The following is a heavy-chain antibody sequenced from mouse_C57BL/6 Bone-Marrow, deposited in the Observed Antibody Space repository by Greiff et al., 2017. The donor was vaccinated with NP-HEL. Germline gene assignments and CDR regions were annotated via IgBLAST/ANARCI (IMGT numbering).Heavy chain of an antibody. Sequence: QVQLQQSGPGLVQPSQSLSITCTVSGFSLTSYGVHWVRQSPGKGLEWLGVIWRGGSTDYNAAFMSRLSITKDNSKSQVFFKMNSLQADDTAIYYCAKRAGSSNWYFDVWGTGTTVTVSS. CDR1: GFSLTSYG. J-gene: IGHJ1*03. D-gene: IGHD1-1*01. V-gene: IGHV2-5*01. CDR2: IWRGGST. CDR3: AKRAGSSNWYFDV.